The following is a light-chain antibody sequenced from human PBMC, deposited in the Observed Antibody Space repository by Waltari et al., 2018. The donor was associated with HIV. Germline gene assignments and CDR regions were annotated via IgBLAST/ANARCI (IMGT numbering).Light chain of an antibody. V-gene: IGKV2-28*01. J-gene: IGKJ1*01. CDR3: LQARQTPWT. CDR1: KSLLHSNGYNF. CDR2: MAP. Sequence: DIVMSQFPLSLPVTPGEPASMSCNYSKSLLHSNGYNFLDWYYQRPGQSPQLLIYMAPYRASGVPDRISGSGSGTNFTLRIGRVATEDVGVYYCLQARQTPWTFGQGTKVEI.